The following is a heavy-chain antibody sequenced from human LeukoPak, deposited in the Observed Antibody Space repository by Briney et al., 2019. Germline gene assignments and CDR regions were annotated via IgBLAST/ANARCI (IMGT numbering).Heavy chain of an antibody. CDR1: GFTFSSYG. CDR3: AKVGGWYEQYYYYYMDV. J-gene: IGHJ6*03. V-gene: IGHV3-33*06. Sequence: GGSLRLSCAASGFTFSSYGMHGVRQAPGKGLEWVAVIWYDGSNKYYADSVKGRFTISRDNSKNTLYLQMNSLRAEDTAVYYCAKVGGWYEQYYYYYMDVWGKGTTVTVSS. CDR2: IWYDGSNK. D-gene: IGHD6-19*01.